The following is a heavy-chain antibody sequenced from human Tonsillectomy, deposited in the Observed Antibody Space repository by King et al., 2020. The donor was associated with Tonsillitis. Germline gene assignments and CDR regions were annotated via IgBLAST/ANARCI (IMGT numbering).Heavy chain of an antibody. J-gene: IGHJ4*02. CDR3: ARARQYTVEWGIDH. D-gene: IGHD7-27*01. CDR2: ISYHGTNI. Sequence: VQLVESGGGVVQPGRSLRLSCETSGFTFGSYGMHWVRQAPGKGLEWVATISYHGTNIHHSDSVKGRFTISRDNSKNTMYLQMNSLRVEDTAVYYCARARQYTVEWGIDHWGQGTLVTVAS. V-gene: IGHV3-33*05. CDR1: GFTFGSYG.